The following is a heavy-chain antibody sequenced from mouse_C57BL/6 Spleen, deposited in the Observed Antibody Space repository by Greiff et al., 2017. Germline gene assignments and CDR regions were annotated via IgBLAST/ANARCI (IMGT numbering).Heavy chain of an antibody. CDR3: TAAPLYYGYDVIDY. V-gene: IGHV14-4*01. J-gene: IGHJ2*01. D-gene: IGHD2-2*01. CDR1: GFNINDDY. CDR2: IDPENGDT. Sequence: VHVKQSGAELVRPGASVKLSCTASGFNINDDYMHWVKQRPEQGLEWIGWIDPENGDTEYASKFQGKATLTSDTSSNTAYLQLSSLPSADTAVYYCTAAPLYYGYDVIDYWGQGTTLTVSS.